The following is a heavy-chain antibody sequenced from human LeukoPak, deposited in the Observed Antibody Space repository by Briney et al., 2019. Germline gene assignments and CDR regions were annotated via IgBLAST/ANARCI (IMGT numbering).Heavy chain of an antibody. CDR3: ARDQFLGYCSGGSCYKGWFDP. CDR1: GYTFTSYG. Sequence: GASVKVSCTASGYTFTSYGISWVRQAPGQGLEWMGCISAYNGNTNYAQKLQGRVTMTTDTSTSTAYMELRSLRSDDTAVYYCARDQFLGYCSGGSCYKGWFDPWGQGTLVTVSS. D-gene: IGHD2-15*01. CDR2: ISAYNGNT. J-gene: IGHJ5*02. V-gene: IGHV1-18*01.